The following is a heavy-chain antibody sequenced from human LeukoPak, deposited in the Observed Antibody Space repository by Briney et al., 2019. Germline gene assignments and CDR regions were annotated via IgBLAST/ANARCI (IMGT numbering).Heavy chain of an antibody. CDR2: LYHRGNS. D-gene: IGHD6-19*01. Sequence: SETLSLTCSVSGYSITRGYYWGWIRQFPGKGLEWIGSLYHRGNSFYSLSLKSRVTISVDTSKNQFSLKLKTVTAADTAVYYCARDRDSSGWPFDYWGQGTLVSVSS. J-gene: IGHJ4*02. V-gene: IGHV4-38-2*02. CDR3: ARDRDSSGWPFDY. CDR1: GYSITRGYY.